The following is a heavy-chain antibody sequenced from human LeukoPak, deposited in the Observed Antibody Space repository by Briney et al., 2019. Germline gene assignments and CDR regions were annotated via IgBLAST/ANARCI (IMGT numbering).Heavy chain of an antibody. Sequence: ASVKVSCKASGYTFTSYGISWVRQAPGQGLEWMGWISAYNGNTNYAQKLQGRVTMTTDTSTSTAYMELRSLRSDDTAVYYCARVRVPPDGSKGRYFDYWGQGTLVTVSS. CDR2: ISAYNGNT. CDR1: GYTFTSYG. CDR3: ARVRVPPDGSKGRYFDY. D-gene: IGHD3-10*01. J-gene: IGHJ4*02. V-gene: IGHV1-18*01.